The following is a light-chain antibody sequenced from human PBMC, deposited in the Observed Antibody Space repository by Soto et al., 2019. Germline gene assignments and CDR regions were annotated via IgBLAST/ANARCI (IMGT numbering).Light chain of an antibody. V-gene: IGLV2-14*03. CDR2: DVS. J-gene: IGLJ3*02. Sequence: QSVLTQPASVSGSPGQSITISCTGTSSDVGGYNYVSWYQQYPGKAPKLMIYDVSNRPSGVSNRFSGSKSGNTASLTISGLQAEDEADYYCSSYTSSSTLNWVFGGGTKLTVL. CDR3: SSYTSSSTLNWV. CDR1: SSDVGGYNY.